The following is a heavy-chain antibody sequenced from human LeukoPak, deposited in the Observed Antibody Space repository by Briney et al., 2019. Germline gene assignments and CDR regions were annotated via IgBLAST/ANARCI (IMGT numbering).Heavy chain of an antibody. D-gene: IGHD6-19*01. CDR2: INPNSGGT. CDR3: ARDGSGSSGWYNYYYGMDV. J-gene: IGHJ6*02. Sequence: ASVKVSCKASGYTFTGYYMHWVRQAPGQGLEWKGWINPNSGGTNYAQKFQGRVTMTRDTSISTAYMELSRLRSDDTAVYYCARDGSGSSGWYNYYYGMDVWGQGTTVTVSS. V-gene: IGHV1-2*02. CDR1: GYTFTGYY.